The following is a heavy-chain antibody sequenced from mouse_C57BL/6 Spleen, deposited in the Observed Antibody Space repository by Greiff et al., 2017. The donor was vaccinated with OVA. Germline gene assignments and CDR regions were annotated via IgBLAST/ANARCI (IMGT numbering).Heavy chain of an antibody. J-gene: IGHJ4*01. CDR2: ISSGSSTI. CDR1: GFTFSDYG. D-gene: IGHD3-1*01. V-gene: IGHV5-17*01. CDR3: ARRAGNYYAMDY. Sequence: EVMLVESGGGLVKPGGSLKLSCAASGFTFSDYGMHWVRQAPEKGLEWVAYISSGSSTIYYADTVKGRFTISRDNAKNTLFLQMTSLRSEDTAMYYCARRAGNYYAMDYWGQGTSVTVSS.